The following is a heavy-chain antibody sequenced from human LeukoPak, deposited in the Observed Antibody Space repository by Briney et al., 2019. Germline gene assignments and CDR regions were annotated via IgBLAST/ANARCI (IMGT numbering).Heavy chain of an antibody. J-gene: IGHJ4*02. CDR2: IYHSGST. CDR3: ARVRGYCSSTICYRYYFDY. Sequence: SESLSLTCTVSGYSISSGYYWGWIRQPPGKGLEWIGTIYHSGSTYYNPSLKSRVTISVDTSKNQFSLNLTSVTAADTAVYYCARVRGYCSSTICYRYYFDYWGQGTLVTVSS. D-gene: IGHD2-2*01. V-gene: IGHV4-38-2*02. CDR1: GYSISSGYY.